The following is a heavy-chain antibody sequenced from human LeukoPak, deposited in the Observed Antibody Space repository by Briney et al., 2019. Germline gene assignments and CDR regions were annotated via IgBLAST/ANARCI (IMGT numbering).Heavy chain of an antibody. CDR1: GFTFSSYE. V-gene: IGHV3-48*03. CDR3: ARLLVYNSGGEAFDY. CDR2: ISSSGSTI. D-gene: IGHD3-10*01. J-gene: IGHJ4*02. Sequence: QSGGSLRLSCAASGFTFSSYEMNWVRQAPGKGLEWVSYISSSGSTIYYADSVKGRFTISRDNAKNSLYLQMNSLRAEDTAVYYCARLLVYNSGGEAFDYWGPGTLVTVSS.